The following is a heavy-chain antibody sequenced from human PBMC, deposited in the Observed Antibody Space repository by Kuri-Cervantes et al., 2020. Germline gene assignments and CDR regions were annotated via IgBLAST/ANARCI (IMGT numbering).Heavy chain of an antibody. CDR3: ARDLRTTVTSYYGMDV. J-gene: IGHJ6*02. CDR1: GYTFTSYG. CDR2: ISAYNGNT. Sequence: ASVTVSCKSSGYTFTSYGISWVRQAPGQGLEWMGWISAYNGNTNYAQKLQGRVTMTTDTSTSTAYMELRSLRSDDTAVYYCARDLRTTVTSYYGMDVWGQGTTVTVSS. V-gene: IGHV1-18*01. D-gene: IGHD4-17*01.